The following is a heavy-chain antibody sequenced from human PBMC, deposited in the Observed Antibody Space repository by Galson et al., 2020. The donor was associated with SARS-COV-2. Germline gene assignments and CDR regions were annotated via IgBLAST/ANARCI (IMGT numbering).Heavy chain of an antibody. D-gene: IGHD3-3*01. J-gene: IGHJ6*02. CDR1: GFTFSSYA. Sequence: GGSLRLSCAPSGFTFSSYAMHWVRQAPGKGLEWVAVISYDGSNKYYADSVKGRFTISRDNTKNTLYRQMNSLRAEDTAVYYCAREAVGTPIDDSGRDVWGQGTTVTVSS. CDR2: ISYDGSNK. CDR3: AREAVGTPIDDSGRDV. V-gene: IGHV3-30*01.